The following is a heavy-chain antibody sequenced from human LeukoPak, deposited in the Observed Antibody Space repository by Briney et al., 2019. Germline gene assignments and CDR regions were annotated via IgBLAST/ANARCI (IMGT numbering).Heavy chain of an antibody. D-gene: IGHD3-10*01. J-gene: IGHJ6*03. CDR3: ARGTNYNSNSRYYYYMDV. CDR2: MNPNSGNT. Sequence: ASVKVSCKASGYTFTSYDINWVRQATGQGLEWMGWMNPNSGNTGYAQKFQGRVTMTTDTSTSTAYMELRSLRSDDTAVYYCARGTNYNSNSRYYYYMDVWGKGTTVTISS. CDR1: GYTFTSYD. V-gene: IGHV1-8*02.